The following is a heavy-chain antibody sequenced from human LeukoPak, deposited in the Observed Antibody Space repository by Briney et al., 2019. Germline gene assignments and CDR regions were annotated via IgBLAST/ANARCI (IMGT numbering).Heavy chain of an antibody. CDR1: GDSISSSSHY. D-gene: IGHD4-17*01. CDR2: IYYSGST. Sequence: SETLSLTCTVTGDSISSSSHYWGWIRQPPGKGLEWIGSIYYSGSTFYNPSPKSRVTISVDTSKNHFSLKLSSVTAADTAVYYCARQVYGDYGGYWFDPWGQGTLVTVSS. CDR3: ARQVYGDYGGYWFDP. J-gene: IGHJ5*02. V-gene: IGHV4-39*01.